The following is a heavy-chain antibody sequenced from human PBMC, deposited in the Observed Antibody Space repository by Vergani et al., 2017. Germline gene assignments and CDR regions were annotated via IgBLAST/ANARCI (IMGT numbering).Heavy chain of an antibody. CDR2: INPSGGST. CDR1: GYTFTSYY. CDR3: ARKHPYCSSTSCYAFDY. D-gene: IGHD2-2*01. V-gene: IGHV1-46*01. Sequence: QVQLVQSGAEVKKPGASVKVSCKASGYTFTSYYMHWVRPAPGQGLEWMGIINPSGGSTSYAQKFQGRVTMTRDTSTSTVYMELSSLRSEDTAVYYCARKHPYCSSTSCYAFDYWGQGTLVTVSS. J-gene: IGHJ4*02.